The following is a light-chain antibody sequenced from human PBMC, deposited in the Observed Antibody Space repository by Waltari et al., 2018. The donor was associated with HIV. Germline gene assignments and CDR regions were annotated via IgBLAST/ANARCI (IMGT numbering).Light chain of an antibody. CDR3: QQFGSSRFT. Sequence: EIVLTQSPGSLSLSPGERATLSCRASQSVSSTYFSWYQRRPGQAPRLLIYGASSRATGIPDRFIGSGSGTDFTLTISRLEPEDFAVYYCQQFGSSRFTFGPGTKVDIK. CDR2: GAS. J-gene: IGKJ3*01. V-gene: IGKV3-20*01. CDR1: QSVSSTY.